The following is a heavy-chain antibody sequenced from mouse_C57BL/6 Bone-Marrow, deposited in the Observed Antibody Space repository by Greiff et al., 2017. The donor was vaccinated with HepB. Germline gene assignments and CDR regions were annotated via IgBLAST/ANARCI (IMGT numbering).Heavy chain of an antibody. CDR1: GFTFSDYY. CDR3: ARLPGDY. CDR2: ISNGGGST. J-gene: IGHJ4*01. Sequence: EVQRVESGGGLVQPGGSLKLSCAASGFTFSDYYMYWVRPTPEKRLEWVAYISNGGGSTYYPDTVKGRFTISIDNAKNTLYLQMSRLKSEDTAMYYCARLPGDYWGQGTSVTVSS. V-gene: IGHV5-12*01.